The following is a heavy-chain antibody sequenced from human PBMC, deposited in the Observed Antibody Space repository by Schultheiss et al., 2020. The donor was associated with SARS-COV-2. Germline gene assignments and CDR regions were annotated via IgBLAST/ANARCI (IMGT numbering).Heavy chain of an antibody. J-gene: IGHJ6*03. Sequence: GGSLILSCTASGFTFSSYAMHWVRQAPGKGLEWVAVISYDGSNKYYADSVKGRFTISRDISKNTVYLQMNGLRPEDTAVYYCARGGPPVGSHYYYYMDVWGKGTTVTVSS. CDR2: ISYDGSNK. V-gene: IGHV3-30*14. D-gene: IGHD1-26*01. CDR3: ARGGPPVGSHYYYYMDV. CDR1: GFTFSSYA.